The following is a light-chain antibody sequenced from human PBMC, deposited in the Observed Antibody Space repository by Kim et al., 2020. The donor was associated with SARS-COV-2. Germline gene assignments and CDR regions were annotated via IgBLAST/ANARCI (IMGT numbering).Light chain of an antibody. CDR2: QDS. CDR1: KSGDKY. V-gene: IGLV3-1*01. Sequence: SYELTQLPSVSVSPGQTASITCSGDKSGDKYACWYQQKPGQSPVLVIYQDSKWPSGIPERFSGSNSGNTATLTISGTQAMDEADYYCQAWDSSSYVFGTGTKVTVL. CDR3: QAWDSSSYV. J-gene: IGLJ1*01.